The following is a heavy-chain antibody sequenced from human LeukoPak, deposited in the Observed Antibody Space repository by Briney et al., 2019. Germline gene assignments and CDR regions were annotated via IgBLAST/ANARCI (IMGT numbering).Heavy chain of an antibody. CDR2: ISDSGGST. D-gene: IGHD3-9*01. CDR1: GLTFSRYS. CDR3: AKTSTQAYYDILTGYYYHYYMDV. Sequence: TGGPLRLSCAASGLTFSRYSMNWVRQAPGKGLEWVSTISDSGGSTYYADSMKVRFTISRDNSKNTLYLQVNSLMARDTAIYYCAKTSTQAYYDILTGYYYHYYMDVWGKGTTVTISS. J-gene: IGHJ6*03. V-gene: IGHV3-23*01.